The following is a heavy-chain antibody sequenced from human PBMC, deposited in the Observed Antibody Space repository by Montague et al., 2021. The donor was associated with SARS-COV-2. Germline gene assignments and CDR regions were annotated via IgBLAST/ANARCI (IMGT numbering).Heavy chain of an antibody. CDR1: GGSISSHF. D-gene: IGHD3-10*02. J-gene: IGHJ5*02. CDR3: ARATSVRGAVSWFDP. CDR2: INYVGGS. V-gene: IGHV4-59*11. Sequence: SETLSLTCTVSGGSISSHFWSWIRQPPGKGLEWIAYINYVGGSKXNPSLKSRVNVSVETSKNQFSLKLTSLIAADTAVYYCARATSVRGAVSWFDPWGQGILVSVSS.